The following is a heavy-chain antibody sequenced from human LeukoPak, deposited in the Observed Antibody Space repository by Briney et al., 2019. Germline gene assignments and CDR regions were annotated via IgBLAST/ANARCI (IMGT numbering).Heavy chain of an antibody. CDR3: ARTGGITIFGVAPQNWFDP. V-gene: IGHV4-30-4*01. J-gene: IGHJ5*02. CDR2: IYYSGST. Sequence: SQTLSLTCTVSGGSISSGDYYWSWIRQPPGKGLEWIGYIYYSGSTNYNPSLKSRVTISVDTSKNQFSLKLSSVTAADTAVYYCARTGGITIFGVAPQNWFDPWGQGTLVTVSS. CDR1: GGSISSGDYY. D-gene: IGHD3-3*01.